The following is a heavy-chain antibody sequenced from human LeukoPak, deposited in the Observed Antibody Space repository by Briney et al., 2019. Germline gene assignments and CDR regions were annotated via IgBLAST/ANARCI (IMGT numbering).Heavy chain of an antibody. J-gene: IGHJ5*02. CDR1: GFTFSSYE. D-gene: IGHD3-16*01. CDR2: ISSSGSTI. V-gene: IGHV3-48*03. Sequence: GGTLRLTCAASGFTFSSYEMNWVRQAPGKGLEWDSYISSSGSTIYYADSVKGRFTISRDNAKNSLYLQMNSLRAEDTAVYYCASLYIPLMTWSGGWFDPWGQGTLVTVSS. CDR3: ASLYIPLMTWSGGWFDP.